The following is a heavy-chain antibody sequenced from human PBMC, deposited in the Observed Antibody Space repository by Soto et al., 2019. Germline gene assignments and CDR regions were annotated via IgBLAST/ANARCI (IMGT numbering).Heavy chain of an antibody. D-gene: IGHD3-22*01. Sequence: SETLSLTCTVSGASISSYYWSWIRQPQEKGLGWVGCIYYSGNTYYNPSLGSRVTISVDTSKNQVYLKLSSVTAADTAVFYCAVLYPYECSDYHFDYWGQGTLVTVS. CDR2: IYYSGNT. J-gene: IGHJ4*02. CDR3: AVLYPYECSDYHFDY. CDR1: GASISSYY. V-gene: IGHV4-59*04.